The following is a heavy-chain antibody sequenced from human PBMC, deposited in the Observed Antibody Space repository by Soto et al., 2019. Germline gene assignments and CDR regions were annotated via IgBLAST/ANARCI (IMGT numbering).Heavy chain of an antibody. V-gene: IGHV2-5*02. D-gene: IGHD6-13*01. CDR2: IYWDDDK. CDR1: GFSLSTSGVG. Sequence: QITLKESGPTLVKPTQPLTLTCTFSGFSLSTSGVGVGWIRQPPGKALEWLALIYWDDDKRYSPSLKSRLTITKDTSKNQVVLTMTNMDPVDTATYYCAHRRSRVGAAADDYYYMDVWGKGTTVTVSS. J-gene: IGHJ6*03. CDR3: AHRRSRVGAAADDYYYMDV.